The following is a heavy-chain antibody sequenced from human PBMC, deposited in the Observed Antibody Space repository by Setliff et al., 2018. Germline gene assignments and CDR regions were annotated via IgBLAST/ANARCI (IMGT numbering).Heavy chain of an antibody. D-gene: IGHD2-2*01. CDR3: ARCGYQLLPSIIAAAFDNAFDI. V-gene: IGHV1-24*01. CDR1: GYTLTELS. CDR2: FDPEDGET. J-gene: IGHJ3*02. Sequence: GASVKVSCKVSGYTLTELSMHWVRQAPGKGLEWMGGFDPEDGETIYAQKFQGRVTMTEDTSTDTAYMELSSLRSEDTAVYYCARCGYQLLPSIIAAAFDNAFDIWGQGTMVTVSS.